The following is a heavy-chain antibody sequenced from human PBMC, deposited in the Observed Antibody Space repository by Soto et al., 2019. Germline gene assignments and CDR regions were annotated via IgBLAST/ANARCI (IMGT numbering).Heavy chain of an antibody. CDR2: ISYDGGNK. J-gene: IGHJ4*02. CDR3: VRSTFGEVDY. V-gene: IGHV3-30-3*01. D-gene: IGHD3-10*01. CDR1: GFTFSSYA. Sequence: GGSLRLSCAASGFTFSSYAMHWVRQAPGKGLEWVAVISYDGGNKYYADSVKGRFTISRDNSKNTLYLQMNSLRAEDTAVYYCVRSTFGEVDYWGQGALVTVSS.